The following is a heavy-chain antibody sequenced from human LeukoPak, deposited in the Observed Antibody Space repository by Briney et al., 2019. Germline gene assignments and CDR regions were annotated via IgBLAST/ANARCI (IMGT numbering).Heavy chain of an antibody. CDR3: ANTYCSGGSCYVDY. CDR1: GGSISSYY. J-gene: IGHJ4*02. D-gene: IGHD2-15*01. Sequence: SETLSLTCTVSGGSISSYYWSWIRQPAGKGLEWIGRIYTSGSTNYNPSLKSRVTMPVDTSKNQFSLKLSSVTAADTAVYYCANTYCSGGSCYVDYWGQGTLVTVSS. V-gene: IGHV4-4*07. CDR2: IYTSGST.